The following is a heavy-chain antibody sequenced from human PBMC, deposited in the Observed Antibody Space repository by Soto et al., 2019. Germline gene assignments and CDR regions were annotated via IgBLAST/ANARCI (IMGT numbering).Heavy chain of an antibody. Sequence: QDQLVQSGAEVKKPGASVTVSCKASGYTFSSYGISWVRQPPGQGLARLGWISASTSKPKHEQKFQGRVTMAPATTRSPVDMALRGLRSDDPALYYCARLEAAMSGHLFAPWGQGTLVTVSS. V-gene: IGHV1-18*01. J-gene: IGHJ5*02. CDR1: GYTFSSYG. CDR2: ISASTSKP. CDR3: ARLEAAMSGHLFAP. D-gene: IGHD2-2*01.